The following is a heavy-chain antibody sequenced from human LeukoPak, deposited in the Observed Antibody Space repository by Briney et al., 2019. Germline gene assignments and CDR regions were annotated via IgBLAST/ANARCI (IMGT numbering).Heavy chain of an antibody. Sequence: KAGGSLRLSCAASGFTFSSYSMNWVRQAPGKGLEWVSSISSSSSYIYYADSVKGRFTISRDNAKNSLYLQMNSLRAEDTAVYYCARASPLALGYCSSTSRYGFDYWGQGTLVTVSS. D-gene: IGHD2-2*01. V-gene: IGHV3-21*01. J-gene: IGHJ4*02. CDR1: GFTFSSYS. CDR2: ISSSSSYI. CDR3: ARASPLALGYCSSTSRYGFDY.